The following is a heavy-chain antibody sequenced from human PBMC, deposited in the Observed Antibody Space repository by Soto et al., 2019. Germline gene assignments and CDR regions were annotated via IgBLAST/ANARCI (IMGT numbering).Heavy chain of an antibody. CDR2: VDPQNNNT. D-gene: IGHD3-3*02. Sequence: EVKLIQSGAEVKKPGATVKIACKVYGYRFTDTYIHWIKQAPGKGLEWMGLVDPQNNNTDYGRTFQGRLTLTADTSTDTAFMELRSLRSEDTAAYYCTGDILGTHMSSLDFWGKGALVTVSS. V-gene: IGHV1-69-2*01. CDR3: TGDILGTHMSSLDF. CDR1: GYRFTDTY. J-gene: IGHJ4*02.